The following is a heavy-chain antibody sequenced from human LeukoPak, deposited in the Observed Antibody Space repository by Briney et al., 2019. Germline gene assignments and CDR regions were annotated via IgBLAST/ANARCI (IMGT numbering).Heavy chain of an antibody. V-gene: IGHV1-24*01. CDR3: ATLSHYDSSAYYYTY. CDR1: GYSLTELS. D-gene: IGHD3-22*01. J-gene: IGHJ4*02. CDR2: FDPEDGET. Sequence: GASVKVSCTVSGYSLTELSMHWVRQALGKGLEWMGGFDPEDGETVYAQKFQARVTITEDTSTDTAYMELSSLTSEDTAVYYCATLSHYDSSAYYYTYWGQGTLLTVSS.